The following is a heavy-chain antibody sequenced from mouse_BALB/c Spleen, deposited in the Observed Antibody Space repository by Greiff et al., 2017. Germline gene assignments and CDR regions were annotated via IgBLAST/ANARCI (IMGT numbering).Heavy chain of an antibody. Sequence: QVQLQQPGAELVKPGASVKLSCKASGYTFTSYYMYWVKQRPGQGLEWIGGINPSNGGTNFNEKFKSKATLTVDKSSSTAYMQLSSLTSEDSAVYFCARGGNYAYYYAMDYWGQGTSVTVSS. J-gene: IGHJ4*01. CDR2: INPSNGGT. CDR3: ARGGNYAYYYAMDY. V-gene: IGHV1S81*02. D-gene: IGHD2-1*01. CDR1: GYTFTSYY.